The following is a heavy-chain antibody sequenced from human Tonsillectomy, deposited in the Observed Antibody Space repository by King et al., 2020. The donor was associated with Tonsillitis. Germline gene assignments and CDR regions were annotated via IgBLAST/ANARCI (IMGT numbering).Heavy chain of an antibody. CDR2: IRSTANSSAT. J-gene: IGHJ3*02. Sequence: VQLVESVGGLVTPGGSLKLACAASGFTFSCSAMHWVRQASGIGLEWVGRIRSTANSSATEYVASVKGRFTISRDDSKNTAYLQMNSLKTEDTAVYYCTRPGGSGTRWAFDIWGQGTMVTVSS. D-gene: IGHD3-10*01. CDR1: GFTFSCSA. V-gene: IGHV3-73*01. CDR3: TRPGGSGTRWAFDI.